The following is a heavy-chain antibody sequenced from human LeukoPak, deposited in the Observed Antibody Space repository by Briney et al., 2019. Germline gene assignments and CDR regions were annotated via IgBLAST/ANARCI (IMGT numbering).Heavy chain of an antibody. CDR3: SRRIAVAGSTVYYFDY. Sequence: ASVKVSCKASVYTLIGYYMHWVRQAPGQGLEWMGWINPKSGVTNYAQKFQGRVTMTWDTSINTTFMELSRLRSDDTAVYYCSRRIAVAGSTVYYFDYWGQGTLVTVSS. CDR1: VYTLIGYY. D-gene: IGHD6-19*01. J-gene: IGHJ4*02. V-gene: IGHV1-2*02. CDR2: INPKSGVT.